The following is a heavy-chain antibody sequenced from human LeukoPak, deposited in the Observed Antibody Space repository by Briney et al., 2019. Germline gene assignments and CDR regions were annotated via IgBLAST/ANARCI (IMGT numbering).Heavy chain of an antibody. Sequence: GASVKVSCKASGYTFTGYYMHWVRQAPGQGLEWMGWINPNSGGTNYAQKFQGRVTMTRNTSISTAYMELSSLRSEDTAVYYCARGRDSSSSSDDYWGQGTLVTVSS. J-gene: IGHJ4*02. CDR3: ARGRDSSSSSDDY. CDR1: GYTFTGYY. CDR2: INPNSGGT. D-gene: IGHD6-6*01. V-gene: IGHV1-2*02.